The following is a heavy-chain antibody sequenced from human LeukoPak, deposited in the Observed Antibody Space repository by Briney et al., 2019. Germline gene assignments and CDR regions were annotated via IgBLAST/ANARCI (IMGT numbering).Heavy chain of an antibody. V-gene: IGHV4-38-2*01. CDR1: GYSISSGYY. Sequence: SETLSLTCAVSGYSISSGYYWGWIRQPPGKGLEWIGSIYHSGSTYYNPSLKSRVTISVDTSKNQFSLKLSSVTAADTAVYYCARHEGYSYGRPEYRGQGTLVTVSS. D-gene: IGHD5-18*01. CDR3: ARHEGYSYGRPEY. CDR2: IYHSGST. J-gene: IGHJ4*02.